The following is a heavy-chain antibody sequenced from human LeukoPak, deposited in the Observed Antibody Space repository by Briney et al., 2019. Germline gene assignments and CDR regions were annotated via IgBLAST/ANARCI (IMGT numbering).Heavy chain of an antibody. V-gene: IGHV4-39*07. Sequence: SETLSLTCTVSGGSISSSSYYWGWIRQPPGKGLEWIGSIYYSGSTYYNPSLKSRVTISVDTSKNQFSLKLSSVTAADTAVYYCTRLGYSESRDPDDNWGQGTLVTVSS. J-gene: IGHJ4*02. CDR3: TRLGYSESRDPDDN. CDR1: GGSISSSSYY. D-gene: IGHD1-26*01. CDR2: IYYSGST.